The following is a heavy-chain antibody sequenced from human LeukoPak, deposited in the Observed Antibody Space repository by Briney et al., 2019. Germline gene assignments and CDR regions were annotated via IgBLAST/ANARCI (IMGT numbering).Heavy chain of an antibody. Sequence: ASVKVSCKASGGTLSSYAISWVRQAPGQGLEWMGRIIPILGIANYAQKFQGRVTITADKSTSTAYMELSSLRSEDTAVYYCARDVGQQPDYYYYGMDVWGQGTTVTVSS. D-gene: IGHD6-13*01. J-gene: IGHJ6*02. CDR1: GGTLSSYA. CDR3: ARDVGQQPDYYYYGMDV. V-gene: IGHV1-69*04. CDR2: IIPILGIA.